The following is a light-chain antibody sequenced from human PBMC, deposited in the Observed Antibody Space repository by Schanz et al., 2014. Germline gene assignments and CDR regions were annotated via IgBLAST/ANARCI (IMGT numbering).Light chain of an antibody. J-gene: IGLJ1*01. CDR2: DVN. CDR1: SSDVGGYNY. V-gene: IGLV2-8*01. CDR3: SSYGRNLRV. Sequence: QSALTQPPSASGSPGQSVTISCTGTSSDVGGYNYVSWYQQHPGKAPKLMIFDVNQRPSGVPDRFSGSKSGNTAYLTVSGLQAEDEADYYCSSYGRNLRVFGTAT.